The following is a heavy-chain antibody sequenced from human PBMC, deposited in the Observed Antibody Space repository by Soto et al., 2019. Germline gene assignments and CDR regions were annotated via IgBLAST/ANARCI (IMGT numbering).Heavy chain of an antibody. CDR3: AKDIGSGWFYYFDY. CDR2: ISWNSGSI. Sequence: EVQLVESGGGLVQPGRSLRLSCAASGFTFDDYAMHWVRQAPGKGLEWVSGISWNSGSIGYVDSVKGRFTISRDNAKNSLYLQMNSLRAEDTALYYCAKDIGSGWFYYFDYWGQGTLVTVSS. D-gene: IGHD6-19*01. J-gene: IGHJ4*02. CDR1: GFTFDDYA. V-gene: IGHV3-9*01.